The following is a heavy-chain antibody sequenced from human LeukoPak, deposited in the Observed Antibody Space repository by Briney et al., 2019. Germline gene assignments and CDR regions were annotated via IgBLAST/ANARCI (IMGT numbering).Heavy chain of an antibody. D-gene: IGHD3-22*01. Sequence: GESLKISCKASGYTFTSYGISWVRQAPGQGLEWMGWISAYNGNTNYAQKLQGRVTMTTDTSTSTAYMELRSLRSDDTAVYYCARAHDSSGYSPDDYWGQGTLVTVSS. J-gene: IGHJ4*02. V-gene: IGHV1-18*01. CDR3: ARAHDSSGYSPDDY. CDR1: GYTFTSYG. CDR2: ISAYNGNT.